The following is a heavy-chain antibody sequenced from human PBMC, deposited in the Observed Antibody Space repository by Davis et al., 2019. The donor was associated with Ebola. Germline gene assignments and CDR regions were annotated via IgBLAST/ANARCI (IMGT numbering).Heavy chain of an antibody. D-gene: IGHD3-22*01. Sequence: PGGSLRLSCAASGFTFSSYSMNWVRQAPGKGLEWVSSISSSSSYIYYADSVKGRFTISRDNAKNSLYLQMNSLRDEDTAVYYCAKDGLNYYDSSGYYSGFDYWGQGTLVTVSS. CDR3: AKDGLNYYDSSGYYSGFDY. J-gene: IGHJ4*02. CDR1: GFTFSSYS. V-gene: IGHV3-21*01. CDR2: ISSSSSYI.